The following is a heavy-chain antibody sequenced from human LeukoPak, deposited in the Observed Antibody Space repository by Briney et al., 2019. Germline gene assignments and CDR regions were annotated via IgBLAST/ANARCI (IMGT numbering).Heavy chain of an antibody. V-gene: IGHV3-66*01. CDR1: GFTVSSNY. D-gene: IGHD5-24*01. CDR3: ARALRDGYNRGIDY. CDR2: IYSGGSI. Sequence: PGGSLRLSCAASGFTVSSNYMTWVRQARGKGLEWVSVIYSGGSILYADSVKGRFTISRDNSKNTLYLQMNSLRAEDTAVYYCARALRDGYNRGIDYWGQGTLVTVSS. J-gene: IGHJ4*02.